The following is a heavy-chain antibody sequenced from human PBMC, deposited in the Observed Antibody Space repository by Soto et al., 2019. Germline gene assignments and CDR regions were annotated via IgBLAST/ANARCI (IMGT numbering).Heavy chain of an antibody. CDR2: ISGSGDST. D-gene: IGHD3-9*01. CDR1: GFTFSSYA. V-gene: IGHV3-23*01. Sequence: PGGSLRLSCAASGFTFSSYAMSWVRQGPGKELEWVSAISGSGDSTYYADYVKGRFTISRDNSKNTLYLQMNSLRAEDTAVYYCAGTLRYFDWLPLDYWGQGTLVTVSS. J-gene: IGHJ4*02. CDR3: AGTLRYFDWLPLDY.